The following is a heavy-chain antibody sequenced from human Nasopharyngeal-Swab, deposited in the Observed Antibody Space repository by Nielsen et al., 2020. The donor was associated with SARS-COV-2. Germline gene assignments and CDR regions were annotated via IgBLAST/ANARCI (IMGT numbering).Heavy chain of an antibody. J-gene: IGHJ5*02. Sequence: SVKVSCKASGGTFSSYAISWVRQAPGQGLEWMGRIIPILGIANYAQKFQGRVTITADKSTSTAYMELSSLRSEDTAVYYCARDQLSAANRGGGWFDPWGQGTLVTVSS. CDR1: GGTFSSYA. V-gene: IGHV1-69*04. CDR2: IIPILGIA. D-gene: IGHD2-15*01. CDR3: ARDQLSAANRGGGWFDP.